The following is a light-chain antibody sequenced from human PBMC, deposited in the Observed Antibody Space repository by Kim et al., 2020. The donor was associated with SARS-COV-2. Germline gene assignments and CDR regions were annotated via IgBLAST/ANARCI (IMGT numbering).Light chain of an antibody. CDR1: ESVASRH. J-gene: IGKJ2*01. CDR2: GTS. V-gene: IGKV3-20*01. CDR3: QQYDRPPYT. Sequence: LSPGDRATLSCRASESVASRHLTWFQQKPGQAPRILIYGTSSRAPAIPDRFSASGSGTDFTLTISRLEPEDFAIYYCQQYDRPPYTFGQGTKLEI.